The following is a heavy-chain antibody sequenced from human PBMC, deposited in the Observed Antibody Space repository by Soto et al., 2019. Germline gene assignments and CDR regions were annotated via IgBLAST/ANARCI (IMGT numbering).Heavy chain of an antibody. CDR3: ARRYYNSDAFDI. CDR2: ISSSSSTI. CDR1: GFTFRSYS. Sequence: PGGSLRLSCAASGFTFRSYSMNWVRQAPGKGLEWVSYISSSSSTIYFADSVKGRFTISRDNAKNSLYLQMNSLRAEDTAVYFCARRYYNSDAFDIWGQGTMVTV. D-gene: IGHD1-1*01. J-gene: IGHJ3*02. V-gene: IGHV3-48*01.